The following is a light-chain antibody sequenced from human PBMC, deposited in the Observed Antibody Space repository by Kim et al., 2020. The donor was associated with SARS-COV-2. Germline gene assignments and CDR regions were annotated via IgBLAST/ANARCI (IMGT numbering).Light chain of an antibody. CDR1: QSISSW. Sequence: ASVGDRVTITCRASQSISSWLAWYQQKPGKAPKLLIYDASSLESGVPSRFSGSGSGTEFTLTISSLQPDDFATYYCQQYNSYPATFGQGTKVDIK. J-gene: IGKJ1*01. CDR3: QQYNSYPAT. V-gene: IGKV1-5*01. CDR2: DAS.